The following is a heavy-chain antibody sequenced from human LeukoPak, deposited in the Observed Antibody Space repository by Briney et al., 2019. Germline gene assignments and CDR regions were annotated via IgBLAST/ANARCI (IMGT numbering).Heavy chain of an antibody. V-gene: IGHV4-30-4*01. Sequence: SETLSLTCTVSGGSISRGDYYWSWIRQPPVKGLEWIGYIYYSGSTNYNASLKSRVTISVDTSRSQFSLKLSSVTAADTAVYYCARHSSILAFDIWGRGTMVTVSS. CDR2: IYYSGST. D-gene: IGHD6-13*01. J-gene: IGHJ3*02. CDR1: GGSISRGDYY. CDR3: ARHSSILAFDI.